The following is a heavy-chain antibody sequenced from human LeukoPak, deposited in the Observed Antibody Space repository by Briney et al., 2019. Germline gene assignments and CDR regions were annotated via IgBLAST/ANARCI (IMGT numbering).Heavy chain of an antibody. Sequence: GGSLRLSCAASGFTVSSNYMSWVRQAPGKGLEWVSVIYSGGSTYYADSVKGRFTISRDNSKNTLYLQMNSLRAEDTAVYYCARDGIPHYGSGSYYRDYWGQGTLVTVSS. D-gene: IGHD3-10*01. CDR1: GFTVSSNY. CDR2: IYSGGST. J-gene: IGHJ4*02. CDR3: ARDGIPHYGSGSYYRDY. V-gene: IGHV3-66*01.